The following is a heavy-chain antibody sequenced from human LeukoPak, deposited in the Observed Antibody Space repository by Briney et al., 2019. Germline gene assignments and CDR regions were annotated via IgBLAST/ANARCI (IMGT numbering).Heavy chain of an antibody. CDR2: IIPIFGTA. CDR3: ARSSVVTAMVHLDY. Sequence: ASVKVSCKASGGTFSSYAISWVRQAPGQGLEWLGGIIPIFGTANYAQKFQGRVTITADKSTSTAYMELSSLRSEDTAVYYCARSSVVTAMVHLDYWGQGTLVTVSS. J-gene: IGHJ4*02. CDR1: GGTFSSYA. D-gene: IGHD2-21*02. V-gene: IGHV1-69*06.